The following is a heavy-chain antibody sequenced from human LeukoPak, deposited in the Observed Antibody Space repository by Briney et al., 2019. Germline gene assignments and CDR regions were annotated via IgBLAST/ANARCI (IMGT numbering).Heavy chain of an antibody. D-gene: IGHD2-2*02. CDR3: AKGPTKGYCSSTSCYIVDWFDP. Sequence: GGSLRLSCAASGFTFSSYAMSWVRQAPGKGLEWVSAISGSDRSTYYADSVKGRFTISRDNSKNTLYLQMNSLRAEDTAVYYCAKGPTKGYCSSTSCYIVDWFDPWGQGTLVTVSS. CDR2: ISGSDRST. CDR1: GFTFSSYA. J-gene: IGHJ5*02. V-gene: IGHV3-23*01.